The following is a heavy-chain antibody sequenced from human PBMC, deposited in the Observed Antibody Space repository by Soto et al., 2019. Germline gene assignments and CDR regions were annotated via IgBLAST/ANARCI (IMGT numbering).Heavy chain of an antibody. CDR1: GFTFSDSW. CDR2: INQDGSGK. CDR3: ASLGRHG. D-gene: IGHD3-16*01. V-gene: IGHV3-7*01. Sequence: GGSLRLSCAASGFTFSDSWMDWARQVPGKGPEWVANINQDGSGKNYVDSVKGRFTISRDNAKNSLYLQVNSLRAEDTAVYYCASLGRHGWGQGTTVTVSS. J-gene: IGHJ6*02.